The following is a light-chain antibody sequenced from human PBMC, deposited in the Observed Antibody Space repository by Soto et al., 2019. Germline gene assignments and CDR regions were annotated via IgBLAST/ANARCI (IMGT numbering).Light chain of an antibody. CDR3: CSYVGSWV. CDR2: DVS. V-gene: IGLV2-11*01. Sequence: QSVLTQPRSVSGSPGQSVTISCTGTSSDVGGYNYVSWYQQHPGKAPKLMIYDVSKRPSGVPDRFSGSKSGNTASLTISGLQAEDEADYYCCSYVGSWVFGGGTQLTVL. CDR1: SSDVGGYNY. J-gene: IGLJ3*02.